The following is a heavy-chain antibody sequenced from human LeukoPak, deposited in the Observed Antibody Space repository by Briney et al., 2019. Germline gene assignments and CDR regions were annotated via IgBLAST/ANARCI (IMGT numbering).Heavy chain of an antibody. CDR3: ASLGGYQNGNFDF. CDR1: GYSISAGNH. D-gene: IGHD3-16*01. V-gene: IGHV4-38-2*01. Sequence: SETLSLTCAVAGYSISAGNHWGWIRQSPEKGLEWIGSIHYSGSTSYNPSLKSRVTISIDTSKNQFSLRLNSVTAADTAVYYCASLGGYQNGNFDFWGQGTLVTVSS. CDR2: IHYSGST. J-gene: IGHJ4*02.